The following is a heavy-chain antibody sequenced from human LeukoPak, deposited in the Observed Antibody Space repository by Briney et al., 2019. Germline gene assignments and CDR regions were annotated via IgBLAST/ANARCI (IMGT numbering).Heavy chain of an antibody. D-gene: IGHD2-15*01. CDR3: ARGPTNLVTAASGWFDP. Sequence: GGTLRLSCAASGFTFSSYGMSWVRQAPGKGLQWVSVIIGSGSSTYYADSVKGRFTISRDNAKNSLYLQMNSLRAEDTAVYYCARGPTNLVTAASGWFDPWGQGTLVTVSP. V-gene: IGHV3-23*01. J-gene: IGHJ5*02. CDR1: GFTFSSYG. CDR2: IIGSGSST.